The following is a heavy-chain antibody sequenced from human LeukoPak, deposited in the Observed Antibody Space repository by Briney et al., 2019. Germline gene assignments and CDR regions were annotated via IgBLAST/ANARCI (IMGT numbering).Heavy chain of an antibody. Sequence: SETLSLTCTVSGGSISSGGYDWGWIRQQPGKGLEWIGYIYYSGSTYYNPSRKSRFTISVHTSKNHFSLKLSSVTAADTAVYYCAFRGADFDYWGQGTLVTVSS. CDR1: GGSISSGGYD. CDR2: IYYSGST. CDR3: AFRGADFDY. J-gene: IGHJ4*02. D-gene: IGHD3-10*01. V-gene: IGHV4-31*03.